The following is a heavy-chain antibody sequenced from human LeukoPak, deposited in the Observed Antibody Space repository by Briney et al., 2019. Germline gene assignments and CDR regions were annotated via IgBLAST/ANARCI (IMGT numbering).Heavy chain of an antibody. Sequence: SETLSLTCAVYGGSFSGYYWSWIRQPPGKGLEWIGEINHSGSTNYNPSLKSRVTISVDTSKNQFSLQLSPVTAADTAVYYCARGTAIAVEDDWGQGTLVTVSS. V-gene: IGHV4-34*01. J-gene: IGHJ4*02. CDR2: INHSGST. D-gene: IGHD6-19*01. CDR1: GGSFSGYY. CDR3: ARGTAIAVEDD.